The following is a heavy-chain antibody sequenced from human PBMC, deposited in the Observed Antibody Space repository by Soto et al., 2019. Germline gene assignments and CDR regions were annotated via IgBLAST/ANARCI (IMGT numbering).Heavy chain of an antibody. CDR1: GFTFSTYA. V-gene: IGHV3-23*01. J-gene: IGHJ4*02. CDR2: ISGSGSNT. Sequence: GGSLRLSCAASGFTFSTYAMSWVRQAPGKGLEWVSAISGSGSNTYYADSVKGRFTISRDDSKSTLYLQMNSLRAEDTAVYYCGRDPSHSYYTLFYYFEKWGPGTLVTVSS. D-gene: IGHD4-4*01. CDR3: GRDPSHSYYTLFYYFEK.